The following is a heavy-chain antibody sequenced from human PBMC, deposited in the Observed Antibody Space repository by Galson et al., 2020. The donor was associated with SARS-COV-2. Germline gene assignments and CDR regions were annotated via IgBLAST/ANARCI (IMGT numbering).Heavy chain of an antibody. CDR2: IYTSGST. V-gene: IGHV4-61*02. D-gene: IGHD3-22*01. CDR1: GGSISSGSYY. J-gene: IGHJ2*01. Sequence: SETLSLTCTVSGGSISSGSYYWSWIRQPAGKGLEWIGRIYTSGSTNYNPSLKSRVTISVDTSKNQFSLKLSSVTAADTAVYYCARVGTYYYDSSGYYLSHWYFDLWGRGTLVTVSS. CDR3: ARVGTYYYDSSGYYLSHWYFDL.